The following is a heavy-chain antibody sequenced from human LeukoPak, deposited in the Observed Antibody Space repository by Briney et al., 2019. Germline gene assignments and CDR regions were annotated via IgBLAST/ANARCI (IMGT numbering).Heavy chain of an antibody. D-gene: IGHD3-3*01. CDR1: EFTFISYA. CDR3: ARTRYPDFSPISGYYYYYMDV. J-gene: IGHJ6*03. Sequence: GGPLRPSGPPFEFTFISYAMHWVGQPPGKGLEGVAFISIVGANKYYADSVKGRFTISRDNSKNTLYLQMNSLRSEDTAVYYCARTRYPDFSPISGYYYYYMDVWGKGTTVTVSS. V-gene: IGHV3-30*04. CDR2: ISIVGANK.